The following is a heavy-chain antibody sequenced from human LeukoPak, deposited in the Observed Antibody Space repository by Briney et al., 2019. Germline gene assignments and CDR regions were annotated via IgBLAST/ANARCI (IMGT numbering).Heavy chain of an antibody. CDR1: GFTVSSNY. CDR2: IYSGGST. CDR3: ARLRGVKLFDY. V-gene: IGHV3-66*01. J-gene: IGHJ4*02. D-gene: IGHD3-10*01. Sequence: PGGSLRLSCAASGFTVSSNYMSWVRQAPGKGLEWVSVIYSGGSTYYADSVKGRFTISRDNSKNTLYLQMNSLRAEDTAVYYCARLRGVKLFDYWGQGTLVTVSS.